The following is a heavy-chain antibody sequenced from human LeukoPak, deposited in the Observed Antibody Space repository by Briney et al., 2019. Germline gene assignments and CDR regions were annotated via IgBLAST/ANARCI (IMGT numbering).Heavy chain of an antibody. D-gene: IGHD3-3*01. V-gene: IGHV3-11*01. CDR1: GFTFSDYY. Sequence: PGGSLRLSCAASGFTFSDYYMSWIRQAPGKGLEWVSYISSSGSTIYYADSVKGRFTISRDNAKNSLYLQMNSLRAEDTAVYYCARVGPNFWSGYYSNYYYGMDVWGQGTTVTVSS. CDR2: ISSSGSTI. J-gene: IGHJ6*02. CDR3: ARVGPNFWSGYYSNYYYGMDV.